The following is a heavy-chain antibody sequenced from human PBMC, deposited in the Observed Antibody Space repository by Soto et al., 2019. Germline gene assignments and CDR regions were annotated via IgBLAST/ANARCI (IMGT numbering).Heavy chain of an antibody. CDR1: GFTFSSYG. CDR2: IWYDGSNK. J-gene: IGHJ6*02. V-gene: IGHV3-33*01. CDR3: ARDPPPPHGSSSWFDYYGMDV. Sequence: GGSLRLSCAASGFTFSSYGMHWVRQAPGKGLEWVAVIWYDGSNKYYADSVKGRFTISRDNSKNTLYLQMNSLRAEDTAVYYCARDPPPPHGSSSWFDYYGMDVWGQGTTVTVSS. D-gene: IGHD6-13*01.